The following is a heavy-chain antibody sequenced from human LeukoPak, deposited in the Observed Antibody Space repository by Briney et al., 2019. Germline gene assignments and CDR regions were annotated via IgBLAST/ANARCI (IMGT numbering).Heavy chain of an antibody. CDR3: ARMAWKMEDYYYYYYMDV. J-gene: IGHJ6*03. V-gene: IGHV7-4-1*02. D-gene: IGHD5-24*01. Sequence: ASVKVSCKASGYTFTSYAMNWVRQAPGQGLEWMGWINTNTGNPTYAQGFTGRFVFSLDTSVSTAYLQISSLKAEDTAVYYCARMAWKMEDYYYYYYMDVWGKGTTVTVSS. CDR1: GYTFTSYA. CDR2: INTNTGNP.